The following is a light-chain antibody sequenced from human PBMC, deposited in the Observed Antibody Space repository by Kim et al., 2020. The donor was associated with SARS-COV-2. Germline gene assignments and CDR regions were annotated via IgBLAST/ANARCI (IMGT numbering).Light chain of an antibody. CDR1: QSLVFSDGKTY. CDR2: KVS. CDR3: MYGTHWPPSFT. J-gene: IGKJ4*01. V-gene: IGKV2-30*01. Sequence: DIVMTQTPLSSPVTLGQPASISCRSGQSLVFSDGKTYLNWFHQRPGQSPRRLIYKVSNRDSGVPDRFSGSGSGTDFTLKISRVEAEDVGVYYCMYGTHWPPSFTFGGGTKVDIK.